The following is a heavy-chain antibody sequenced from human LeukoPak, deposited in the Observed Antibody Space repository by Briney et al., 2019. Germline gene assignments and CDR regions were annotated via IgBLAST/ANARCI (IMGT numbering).Heavy chain of an antibody. V-gene: IGHV3-64*02. Sequence: PGGSLRLSCAASGFTFSSYAMHWVRQPPGKGLEYVSAISGNGGTTYYADSVNGRFTISRDNSKNTLYLQMGSLRAEDMAVYYCARVGMIDAFDIWGQGTMVAVSS. CDR3: ARVGMIDAFDI. J-gene: IGHJ3*02. CDR1: GFTFSSYA. D-gene: IGHD3-16*01. CDR2: ISGNGGTT.